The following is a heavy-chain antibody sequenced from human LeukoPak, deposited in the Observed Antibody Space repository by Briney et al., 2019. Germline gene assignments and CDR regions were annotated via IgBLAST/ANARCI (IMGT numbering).Heavy chain of an antibody. CDR3: AREDASTFDY. CDR2: ISSSTNYR. V-gene: IGHV3-21*01. D-gene: IGHD3-16*01. J-gene: IGHJ4*02. CDR1: GFTFNIYD. Sequence: GGSLRLSCAASGFTFNIYDMNWVRQAPGKGLEWVSSISSSTNYRYYADSVKGRFTISRDNAKNSLYLQMNSLRAEDTAIYYCAREDASTFDYWGQGTLATVSS.